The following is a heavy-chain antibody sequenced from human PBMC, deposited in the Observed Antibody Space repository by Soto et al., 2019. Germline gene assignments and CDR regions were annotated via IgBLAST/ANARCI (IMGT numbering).Heavy chain of an antibody. Sequence: PGESLKISRKGSGYSFTIYWIGWVRQMPGKGLEWMGIIYPGDSDTIYSPSFQGQVTISADKSIRTGELKWSSLKATDIDMYECARRWLSNYDYGRIDVWGQGTRVTVSS. V-gene: IGHV5-51*01. CDR3: ARRWLSNYDYGRIDV. D-gene: IGHD2-15*01. J-gene: IGHJ6*02. CDR1: GYSFTIYW. CDR2: IYPGDSDT.